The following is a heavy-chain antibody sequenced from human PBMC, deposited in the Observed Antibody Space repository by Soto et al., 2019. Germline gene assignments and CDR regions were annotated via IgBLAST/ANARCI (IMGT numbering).Heavy chain of an antibody. CDR3: ATAHYGDYGYGMDV. CDR2: IYHSGST. CDR1: GGSISSGGYS. V-gene: IGHV4-30-2*01. Sequence: QLQLQESGSGLVKPSQTLSLTCAVSGGSISSGGYSWSWIRQPPGKGLEWIGYIYHSGSTYYNPSLKARVTTSVDRSKNQFSLKLSSVTAADTAVYYCATAHYGDYGYGMDVWGQGTTVTVSS. D-gene: IGHD4-17*01. J-gene: IGHJ6*02.